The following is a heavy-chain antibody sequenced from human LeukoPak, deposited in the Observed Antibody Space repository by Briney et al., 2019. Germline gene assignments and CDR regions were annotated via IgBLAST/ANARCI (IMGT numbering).Heavy chain of an antibody. CDR1: GFTFSSDW. CDR2: IESDGSGT. V-gene: IGHV3-74*01. J-gene: IGHJ4*02. CDR3: ARDRSYSLDY. Sequence: RGSLRLSCAASGFTFSSDWMHWVRQAPGKGLVWVSRIESDGSGTTYADFVKGRFTISRDNAKNTLYLQMNSLRAEDTAVYFCARDRSYSLDYWGQGTLVTVSS. D-gene: IGHD1-26*01.